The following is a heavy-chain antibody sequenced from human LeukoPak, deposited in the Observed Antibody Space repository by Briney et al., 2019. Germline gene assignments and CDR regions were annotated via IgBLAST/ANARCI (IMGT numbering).Heavy chain of an antibody. CDR3: AATVITIDY. CDR2: IYPGDSDT. J-gene: IGHJ4*02. CDR1: GYSFTNYW. D-gene: IGHD4-11*01. Sequence: GESLKISCQSSGYSFTNYWIGWVRQMPGKGLEWMGIIYPGDSDTRYGPSFQGQVTISADKSISTAYLQWSSLKASDTAMYYCAATVITIDYWGQGTLVTVSS. V-gene: IGHV5-51*01.